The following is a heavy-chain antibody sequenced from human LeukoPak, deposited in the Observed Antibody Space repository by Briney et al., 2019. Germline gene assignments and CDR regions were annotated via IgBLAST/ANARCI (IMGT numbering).Heavy chain of an antibody. D-gene: IGHD3-9*01. J-gene: IGHJ4*02. CDR1: GFTFGDYA. CDR3: TRALNYDILTGYPLYFDY. CDR2: IRSKAYGGTT. V-gene: IGHV3-49*03. Sequence: GGSLRLSCTASGFTFGDYAMSWFRQAPGKGLEWVGFIRSKAYGGTTEYAASVKGRFTISRDDSNSIAYLQMNSLKTEDTAVYYCTRALNYDILTGYPLYFDYWGQGTLVTVSS.